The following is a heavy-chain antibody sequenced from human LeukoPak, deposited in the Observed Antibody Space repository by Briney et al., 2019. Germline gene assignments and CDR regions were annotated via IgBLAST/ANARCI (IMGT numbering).Heavy chain of an antibody. J-gene: IGHJ6*02. CDR1: GVTFTRDT. CDR3: ASEGGYSYGYIHYYDGMDV. Sequence: GASVKVSSKVSGVTFTRDTISWVRRAPGPGREWRGRIIPILGIAKSAPKCQCRVTITADKSTSTAYMELSSLRSEDTAVYYCASEGGYSYGYIHYYDGMDVWGQGTTVTVSS. D-gene: IGHD5-18*01. CDR2: IIPILGIA. V-gene: IGHV1-69*02.